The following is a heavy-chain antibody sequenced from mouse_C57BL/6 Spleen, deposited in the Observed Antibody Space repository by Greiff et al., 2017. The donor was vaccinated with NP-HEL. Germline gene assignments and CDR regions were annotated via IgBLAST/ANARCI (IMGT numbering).Heavy chain of an antibody. V-gene: IGHV10-1*01. D-gene: IGHD2-13*01. CDR3: VRQRLLYAMDY. CDR2: IRSKSNNYAT. J-gene: IGHJ4*01. CDR1: GFSFNTYA. Sequence: EVMLVESGGGLVQPKGSLKLSCAASGFSFNTYAMNWVRQAPGKGLEWVASIRSKSNNYATYYADSVKDRFTISRDDSESMLYLQMNNLKTEDTAMYYCVRQRLLYAMDYWGQGTSVTVSS.